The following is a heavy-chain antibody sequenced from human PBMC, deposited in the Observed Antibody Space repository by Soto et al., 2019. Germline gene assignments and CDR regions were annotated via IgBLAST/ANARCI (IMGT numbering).Heavy chain of an antibody. J-gene: IGHJ3*02. CDR1: GGSISSYY. CDR2: IYYSGST. D-gene: IGHD3-10*01. V-gene: IGHV4-59*01. Sequence: QVQLQESGPGLVKPSETLSLTCTVSGGSISSYYWSWIRQPPGKGLEWIGYIYYSGSTNYNPSLXSXVTISVDTXXXQFXXXXXXXXXXXXXXXYCARLLRGHDAFDIXXXGXXVTVSX. CDR3: ARLLRGHDAFDI.